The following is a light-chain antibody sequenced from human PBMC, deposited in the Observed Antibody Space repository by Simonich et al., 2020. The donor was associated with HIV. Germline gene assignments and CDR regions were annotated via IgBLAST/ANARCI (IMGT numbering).Light chain of an antibody. J-gene: IGKJ3*01. CDR3: QQYGSSPLFT. CDR2: WAS. Sequence: DIVMTQSPDSLAVSLGERASITFKSSQSVLYSSNNKNYLAWYQQKPGQPPKLLIYWASTRESGVPDRFSGSGSGTDFTLTISRLEPEDFAVYYCQQYGSSPLFTFGPGTKVDIK. CDR1: QSVLYSSNNKNY. V-gene: IGKV4-1*01.